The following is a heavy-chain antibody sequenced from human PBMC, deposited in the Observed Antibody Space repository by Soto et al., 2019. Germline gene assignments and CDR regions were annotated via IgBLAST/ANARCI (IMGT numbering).Heavy chain of an antibody. D-gene: IGHD3-16*02. J-gene: IGHJ4*02. CDR3: AKDLYDYIWGSYLPTYYFDY. V-gene: IGHV3-23*01. Sequence: GGSLRLSCAASGFTFSSYAMSWVRQAPGKGLEWVSAISGSGGSTYYADSVKGRFTISRDNSKNTLYLQMNSLRAEDTAVYYWAKDLYDYIWGSYLPTYYFDYWGQGTLVTVSS. CDR1: GFTFSSYA. CDR2: ISGSGGST.